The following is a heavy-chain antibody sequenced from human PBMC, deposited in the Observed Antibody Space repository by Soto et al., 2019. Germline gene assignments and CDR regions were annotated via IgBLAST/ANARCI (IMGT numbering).Heavy chain of an antibody. CDR1: GFTFSRHA. D-gene: IGHD4-4*01. V-gene: IGHV3-30*09. J-gene: IGHJ5*02. Sequence: GGSLRLSCAASGFTFSRHAMHWVRQAPGKGLEWVAIISYDGSTTYHADSVKGRFAISRDNSKNTLHLQMNSLRTDDTAVYFCARHLASTVTTSDWFDPWGQGTLVTVSS. CDR3: ARHLASTVTTSDWFDP. CDR2: ISYDGSTT.